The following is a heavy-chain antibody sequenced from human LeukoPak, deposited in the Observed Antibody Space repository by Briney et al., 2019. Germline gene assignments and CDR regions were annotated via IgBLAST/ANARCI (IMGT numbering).Heavy chain of an antibody. V-gene: IGHV1-8*01. CDR3: ARSGVVPSSMEDYYYYYHMDV. D-gene: IGHD2-2*01. CDR2: MNPNTGNT. CDR1: GYTFISYD. Sequence: ASVKVSCKASGYTFISYDINWVRQATGQGLEWMGWMNPNTGNTGYAQKFQGRVTMTRNTSISTAYMELSSLRSEDTAVYYCARSGVVPSSMEDYYYYYHMDVWGKGTTVTVSS. J-gene: IGHJ6*03.